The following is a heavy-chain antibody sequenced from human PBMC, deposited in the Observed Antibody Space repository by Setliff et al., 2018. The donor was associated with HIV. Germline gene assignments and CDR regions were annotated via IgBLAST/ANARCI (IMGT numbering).Heavy chain of an antibody. D-gene: IGHD6-19*01. CDR3: ARKYTGGPLDY. J-gene: IGHJ4*02. V-gene: IGHV1-18*01. CDR1: GYTFTSYG. Sequence: WASVKVSCKASGYTFTSYGITWVRQAPGQGLEWMGWISTYNGNTHYAQKLQGRVTMTTDTSTSTAYMELRSLRSDDTAMYYCARKYTGGPLDYWGQGTLVTVSS. CDR2: ISTYNGNT.